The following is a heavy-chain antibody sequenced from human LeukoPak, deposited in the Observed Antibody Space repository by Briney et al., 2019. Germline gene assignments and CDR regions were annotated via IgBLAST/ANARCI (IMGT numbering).Heavy chain of an antibody. D-gene: IGHD3-22*01. CDR3: ARDFGYYDSSGYFDY. Sequence: PSETLSLTCTVSGYSISSGYYWGWIRPPPGKGLEWIGSIYHSGSTYYNPSLKSRVTISVDTSKNQFSLKLSSVTAADTAVYYCARDFGYYDSSGYFDYWGQGTLVTVSS. V-gene: IGHV4-38-2*02. CDR1: GYSISSGYY. J-gene: IGHJ4*02. CDR2: IYHSGST.